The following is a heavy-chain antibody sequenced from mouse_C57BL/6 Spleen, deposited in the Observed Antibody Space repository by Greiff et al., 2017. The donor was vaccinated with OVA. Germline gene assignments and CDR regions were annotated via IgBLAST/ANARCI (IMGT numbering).Heavy chain of an antibody. J-gene: IGHJ3*01. V-gene: IGHV1-31*01. CDR3: ARWYDYDGSWFAY. CDR2: IYPYNGVS. Sequence: VHVKQSGPELVKPGASVKISCKASGYSFTGYYMHWVKQSHGNILDWIGYIYPYNGVSSYNQKFKGKATLTVDKSSSTAYMELRSLTSEDSAVYYCARWYDYDGSWFAYWGQGTLVTVSA. CDR1: GYSFTGYY. D-gene: IGHD2-4*01.